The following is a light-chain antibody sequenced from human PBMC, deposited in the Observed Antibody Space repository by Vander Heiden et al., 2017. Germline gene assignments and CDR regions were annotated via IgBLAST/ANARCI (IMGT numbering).Light chain of an antibody. CDR1: QSVSSN. CDR3: QQYNNWPPLT. J-gene: IGKJ4*01. Sequence: EIVMTKSPATLSVSPGERVTLSCRASQSVSSNLAWYQQKPGQAPRLLIYGASTRATNIPARFSGSGSGTEFTLTISSLQFEDFAVYYCQQYNNWPPLTFGGGTKVELK. V-gene: IGKV3-15*01. CDR2: GAS.